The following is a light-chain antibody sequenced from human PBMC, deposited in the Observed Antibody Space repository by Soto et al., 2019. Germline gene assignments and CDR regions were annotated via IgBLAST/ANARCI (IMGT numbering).Light chain of an antibody. CDR3: QVWDSSSDHRV. J-gene: IGLJ3*02. Sequence: SYELTQPPSVSVAPGQTASITCGGNNIGSKRVHWYQQKPGQAPVLVVHDDSDRPSGIPERLSGSNSGNTATLSISRVEAGDEADYYCQVWDSSSDHRVFGGGTKLTVL. CDR1: NIGSKR. V-gene: IGLV3-21*02. CDR2: DDS.